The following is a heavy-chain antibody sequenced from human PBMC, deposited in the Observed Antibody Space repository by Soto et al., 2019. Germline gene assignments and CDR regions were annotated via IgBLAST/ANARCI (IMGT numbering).Heavy chain of an antibody. CDR2: MNPNSGNT. V-gene: IGHV1-8*01. D-gene: IGHD3-16*01. Sequence: ASVKVSCKASGYTFTSYDINWVRQATGQGLEWMGWMNPNSGNTGYAQKFQGRVTMTRNTSISTAYMELSSLRSEDTAVYYCATSVWGDAWDALAICGQGTLVPVSS. CDR3: ATSVWGDAWDALAI. CDR1: GYTFTSYD. J-gene: IGHJ3*02.